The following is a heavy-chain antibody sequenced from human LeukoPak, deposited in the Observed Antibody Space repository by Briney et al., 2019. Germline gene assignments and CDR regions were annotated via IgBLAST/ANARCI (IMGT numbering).Heavy chain of an antibody. CDR3: ARDRLGGYSYGFGAFDI. CDR1: GGSISSSYW. J-gene: IGHJ3*02. D-gene: IGHD5-18*01. Sequence: SGTLSLTCVVSGGSISSSYWWIWVRQSPGKGLEWIGEIYHSGSTIYNPSLQSRVTISVDKAKNEFSLKLSSVTAADTAVYYCARDRLGGYSYGFGAFDIWGQGTMVTVSS. CDR2: IYHSGST. V-gene: IGHV4-4*02.